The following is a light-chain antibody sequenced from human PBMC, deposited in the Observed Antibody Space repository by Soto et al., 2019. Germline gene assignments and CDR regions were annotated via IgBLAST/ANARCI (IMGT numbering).Light chain of an antibody. Sequence: EIVLTQSPGTLSLSPGERATLSCRASQSVSGYLAWYQQKPGQAPRLLIYDISKRATGIPARFSGSGSGTDFTLTISRLEPEDFAVYYCQQYGSSPTFGQGTRLEIK. CDR2: DIS. V-gene: IGKV3-20*01. CDR3: QQYGSSPT. CDR1: QSVSGY. J-gene: IGKJ5*01.